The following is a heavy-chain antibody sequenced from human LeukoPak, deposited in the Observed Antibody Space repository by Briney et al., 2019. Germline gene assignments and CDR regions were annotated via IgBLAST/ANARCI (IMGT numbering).Heavy chain of an antibody. D-gene: IGHD3-10*02. CDR1: GYTFSDYT. CDR2: ISSDSSYI. V-gene: IGHV3-21*01. J-gene: IGHJ4*02. CDR3: ARDPNVLGITPYYFDF. Sequence: GGSLRLSCAASGYTFSDYTMTWVRQAPGKGLEWVASISSDSSYIDYADSVKGRFTISRDNAKNSLFLKTDTLRGDDTGIYYCARDPNVLGITPYYFDFWGQGTLVTVSS.